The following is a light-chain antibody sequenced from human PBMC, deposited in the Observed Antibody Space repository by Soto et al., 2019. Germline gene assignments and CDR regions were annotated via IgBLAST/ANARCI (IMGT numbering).Light chain of an antibody. J-gene: IGKJ3*01. CDR2: GAS. V-gene: IGKV3-15*01. CDR1: QSVSSY. Sequence: IVLTQSPGTLSLSPGERVTLSCRASQSVSSYLAWYQQKPGQAPRLLIYGASNRATGIPARFSGSGSGTEFTLAINSLQSEGFAVYWCQQYNTWPPTFGPGTKVDIK. CDR3: QQYNTWPPT.